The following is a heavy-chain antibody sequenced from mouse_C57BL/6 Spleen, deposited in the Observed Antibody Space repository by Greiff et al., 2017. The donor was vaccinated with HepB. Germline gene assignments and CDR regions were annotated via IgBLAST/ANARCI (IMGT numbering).Heavy chain of an antibody. V-gene: IGHV1-82*01. J-gene: IGHJ4*01. D-gene: IGHD2-1*01. CDR3: ARSHGNYGAMDD. Sequence: VQLQQSGPELVKPGASVKISCKASGYAFSSSWMNWVKQRPGKGLEWIGRIYPGDGDTNYNGKFKGKATLTADKSSSTAYMQLSSLTSEDSAVYLCARSHGNYGAMDDRGQGSSVTVSS. CDR1: GYAFSSSW. CDR2: IYPGDGDT.